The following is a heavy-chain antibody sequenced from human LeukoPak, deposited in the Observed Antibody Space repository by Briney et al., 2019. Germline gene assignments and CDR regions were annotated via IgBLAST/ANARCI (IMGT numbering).Heavy chain of an antibody. V-gene: IGHV1-69*06. CDR1: GGTFSSYA. D-gene: IGHD3-22*01. Sequence: ASVKVSCKASGGTFSSYAISWVRQAPGQGLEWMGGIIPIFGTANYAQKFQGRVTITADKSTSTAYMELSSLRSEDTAVYYCARGDDSSGYYGAFDYWGQGTLVTVSS. CDR2: IIPIFGTA. J-gene: IGHJ4*02. CDR3: ARGDDSSGYYGAFDY.